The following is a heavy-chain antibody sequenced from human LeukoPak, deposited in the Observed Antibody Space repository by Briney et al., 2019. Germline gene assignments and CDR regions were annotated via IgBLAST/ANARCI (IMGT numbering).Heavy chain of an antibody. CDR3: ARSPILRTFDY. Sequence: SETLSLTCAVYGGSFSGYYWSWIRQPPGKGLEWIGEINHSGSTNYNPSLKSRVTISVDTSKNQFSLKLSSVTAADTAVYYCARSPILRTFDYWGQGTLVTVSS. CDR1: GGSFSGYY. J-gene: IGHJ4*02. D-gene: IGHD2-15*01. CDR2: INHSGST. V-gene: IGHV4-34*01.